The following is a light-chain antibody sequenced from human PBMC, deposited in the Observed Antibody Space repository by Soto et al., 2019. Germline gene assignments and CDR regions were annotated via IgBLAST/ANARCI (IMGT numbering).Light chain of an antibody. CDR2: AAS. CDR1: QGISNY. V-gene: IGKV1-27*01. CDR3: QKYNSAPRMYT. Sequence: DIQMTQSPSSLSASVGDRVTITCRASQGISNYLAWYQQKPGKVPKLLIYAASTLQSGVPSRFSGSGSGTDFPLTISSLQPEDVATYYCQKYNSAPRMYTFGQGTKLEIK. J-gene: IGKJ2*01.